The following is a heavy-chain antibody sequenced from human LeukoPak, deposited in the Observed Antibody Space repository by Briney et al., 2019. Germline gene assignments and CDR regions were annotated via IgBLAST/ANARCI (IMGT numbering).Heavy chain of an antibody. CDR2: ISNNGGIT. Sequence: GGSLRLPCAASGFSFSNSGMHWVRQAPGKGLEYVSAISNNGGITYYANSVKGRFTISRDNSKNTLYLQMGSLRAEDIAVYYCARADCSTGICSHLDRGGQGTLVTVAS. CDR1: GFSFSNSG. V-gene: IGHV3-64*01. J-gene: IGHJ5*02. D-gene: IGHD2-15*01. CDR3: ARADCSTGICSHLDR.